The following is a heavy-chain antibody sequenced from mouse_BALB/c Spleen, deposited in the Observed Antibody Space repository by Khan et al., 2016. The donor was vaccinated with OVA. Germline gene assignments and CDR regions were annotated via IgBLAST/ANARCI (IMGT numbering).Heavy chain of an antibody. Sequence: QVQLKQSGAELAKPGASVKMSCKASGYTFTNYWMHWVKQRPGQGLEWIGYIDPTTGYTEYNQKFKDKATLTADKSSSPAYMQLSSLTSEDSAVNYCTSHGRTYTWCCYWGQGTLGTVSA. D-gene: IGHD1-1*01. J-gene: IGHJ3*01. CDR1: GYTFTNYW. V-gene: IGHV1-7*01. CDR2: IDPTTGYT. CDR3: TSHGRTYTWCCY.